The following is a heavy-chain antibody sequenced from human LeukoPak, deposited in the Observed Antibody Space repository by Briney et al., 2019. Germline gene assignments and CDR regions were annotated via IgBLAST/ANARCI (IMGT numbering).Heavy chain of an antibody. V-gene: IGHV1-2*02. Sequence: ASVKVSCKASGYTFTGYYMHWVRRAPGQGLEWMGWINPNSGGTNYAQKFQGRVTMTRDTSIGTAYMELSRLRSDDTAVYYCARAPSIAAAGTSGYWDQGTLVTVSS. J-gene: IGHJ4*02. CDR3: ARAPSIAAAGTSGY. CDR2: INPNSGGT. D-gene: IGHD6-13*01. CDR1: GYTFTGYY.